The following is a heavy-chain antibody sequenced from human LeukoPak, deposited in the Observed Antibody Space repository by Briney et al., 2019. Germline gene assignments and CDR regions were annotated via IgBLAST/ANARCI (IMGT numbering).Heavy chain of an antibody. D-gene: IGHD3-22*01. CDR3: ARDGEYYDSSGSYFDY. CDR2: LNPSSGST. V-gene: IGHV1-46*01. J-gene: IGHJ4*02. CDR1: GYTFTSYG. Sequence: GASVKVSCKASGYTFTSYGISWVRQAPGQGLEWMGILNPSSGSTSYAQKFQGRVTMTRDTSSSTFYMELRSLQSEDTAVYYCARDGEYYDSSGSYFDYWGQGTLVTVSS.